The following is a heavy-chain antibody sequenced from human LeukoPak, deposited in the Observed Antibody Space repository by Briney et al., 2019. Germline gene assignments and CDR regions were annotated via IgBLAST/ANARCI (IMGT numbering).Heavy chain of an antibody. CDR2: ISSSSSYI. CDR1: GFTFSRYS. Sequence: GGSLRLSCAACGFTFSRYSMNWVRQAPGKGLEWVSSISSSSSYIYYADSVKGRFTNSRDNAKNSLYLQMNSLRAEDTAVYYCARVAGGYILFDYWGQGTLVTVSS. D-gene: IGHD5-12*01. J-gene: IGHJ4*02. V-gene: IGHV3-21*01. CDR3: ARVAGGYILFDY.